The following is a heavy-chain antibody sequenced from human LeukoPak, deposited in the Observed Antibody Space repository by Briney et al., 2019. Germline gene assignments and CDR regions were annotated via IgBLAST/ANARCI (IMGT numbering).Heavy chain of an antibody. V-gene: IGHV1-2*02. CDR2: ISPNTGGT. J-gene: IGHJ4*02. CDR3: ARGTKTTVTTAGY. D-gene: IGHD4-17*01. CDR1: GYTFTDYY. Sequence: ASVKVSCKASGYTFTDYYMHWVRQAPGQGLEWMGWISPNTGGTNYAQKFEGRVTMTRDTSIRTAYMELSRLTSDDTAVYYCARGTKTTVTTAGYWGQGTLVTVSS.